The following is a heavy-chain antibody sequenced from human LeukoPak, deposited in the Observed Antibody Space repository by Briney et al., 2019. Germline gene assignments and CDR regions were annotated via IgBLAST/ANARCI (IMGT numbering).Heavy chain of an antibody. CDR2: ISVYNGNT. CDR3: ASPRGAAQLFDI. Sequence: ASVKVSCKASGYTFSKFGISWVRQAPGQGLEWMGWISVYNGNTNYAQKVQGRVTMTTDTSTSTAYMELRSLRSDDTAVYYCASPRGAAQLFDIWGQGTMVTVSS. J-gene: IGHJ3*02. CDR1: GYTFSKFG. V-gene: IGHV1-18*01. D-gene: IGHD6-6*01.